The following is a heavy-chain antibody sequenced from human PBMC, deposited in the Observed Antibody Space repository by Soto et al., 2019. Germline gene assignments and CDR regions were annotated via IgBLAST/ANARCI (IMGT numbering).Heavy chain of an antibody. D-gene: IGHD2-21*01. CDR3: AFFFQAEDGIRDL. J-gene: IGHJ2*01. Sequence: PPGKSLEWIGYIYYIGSTNYNPSLKSRVTISVDTSKNQFALTLSSVPAADTAVYYCAFFFQAEDGIRDL. V-gene: IGHV4-59*01. CDR2: IYYIGST.